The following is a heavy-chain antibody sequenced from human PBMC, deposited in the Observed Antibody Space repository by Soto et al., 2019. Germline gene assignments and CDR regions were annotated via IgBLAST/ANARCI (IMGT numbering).Heavy chain of an antibody. CDR3: LKGGSGSYAPFDH. D-gene: IGHD3-10*01. CDR1: GFAFSRSW. Sequence: GGSLRLSCAASGFAFSRSWMHWVRQAPGKGLVWLSRIHSDGSSPSYADSVKGRFTISRDNAKNTLYLQMNSLRAEDTAVYYCLKGGSGSYAPFDHWGQGTLVTVSS. V-gene: IGHV3-74*01. CDR2: IHSDGSSP. J-gene: IGHJ4*02.